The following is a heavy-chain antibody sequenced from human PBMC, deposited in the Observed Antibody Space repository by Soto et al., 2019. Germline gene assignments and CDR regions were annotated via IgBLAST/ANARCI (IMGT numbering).Heavy chain of an antibody. V-gene: IGHV1-18*01. CDR3: ARDKSISGDCSGGSCYLTYYYYGMDV. D-gene: IGHD2-15*01. Sequence: ASVKVSCKASGGTFSSYAISWVRQAPGQGLEWMGWISAYNGNTNYAQKLQGRVTMTTDTSTSTAYMELRSLRSDDTAVYYCARDKSISGDCSGGSCYLTYYYYGMDVWGQGTTVTVSS. CDR2: ISAYNGNT. J-gene: IGHJ6*02. CDR1: GGTFSSYA.